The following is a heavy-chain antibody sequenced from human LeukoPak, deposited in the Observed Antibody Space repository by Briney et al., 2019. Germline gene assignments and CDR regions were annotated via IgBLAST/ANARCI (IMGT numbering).Heavy chain of an antibody. Sequence: PGGSLRLSCAASGFTFSSYSMNWVRQAPGRGLEWVSSISSSSSYIYYADSVKGRFTISRDNAKNSLYLQMNSLRAEDTAVYYCAREYYDSSGYYYSSYWYFDLWGRGTLVTVSS. CDR3: AREYYDSSGYYYSSYWYFDL. V-gene: IGHV3-21*01. CDR1: GFTFSSYS. D-gene: IGHD3-22*01. CDR2: ISSSSSYI. J-gene: IGHJ2*01.